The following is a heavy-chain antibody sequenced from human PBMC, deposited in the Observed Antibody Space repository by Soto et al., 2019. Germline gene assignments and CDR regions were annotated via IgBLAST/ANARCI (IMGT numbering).Heavy chain of an antibody. CDR2: IHYSGST. CDR3: ARVDRYYYYGVDV. Sequence: QVQLRESGPGLVKPSQTLSLTCSVSGGTIGSDGYYWSWIRQHPVKGLEWLGYIHYSGSTYYNPSLKSRVTISVDTSKNQFSLRLTSVTAADTAVYYCARVDRYYYYGVDVWGQGTTVTVSS. V-gene: IGHV4-31*03. CDR1: GGTIGSDGYY. J-gene: IGHJ6*02.